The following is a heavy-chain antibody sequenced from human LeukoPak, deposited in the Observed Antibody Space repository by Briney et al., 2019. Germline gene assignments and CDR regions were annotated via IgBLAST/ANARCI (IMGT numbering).Heavy chain of an antibody. D-gene: IGHD3-3*01. CDR3: ARNLITIFGVVIQAFAY. V-gene: IGHV1-8*01. CDR2: MNPNSGNT. J-gene: IGHJ4*02. CDR1: GYTFTSYD. Sequence: GASVKVSCKASGYTFTSYDINWVRQATGQGLEWMGWMNPNSGNTGYAQKFQGRVTMTRNTSISTAYMELSSLRSEATAVYYCARNLITIFGVVIQAFAYWGQGTLVTVSS.